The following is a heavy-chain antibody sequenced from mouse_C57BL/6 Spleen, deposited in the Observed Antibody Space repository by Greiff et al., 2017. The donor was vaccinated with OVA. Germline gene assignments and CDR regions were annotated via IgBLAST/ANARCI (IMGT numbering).Heavy chain of an antibody. CDR1: GYTFTDYE. Sequence: QVHVKQSGAELVRPGASVTLSCKASGYTFTDYEMHWVKQTPVHGLEWIGAIDPETGGTAYNQKFKGKAILTADKSSSTAYMDLRILTSEDSAVYYCTVLYYDDDESYFDVWGTGTTVTVSS. CDR2: IDPETGGT. D-gene: IGHD2-4*01. J-gene: IGHJ1*03. CDR3: TVLYYDDDESYFDV. V-gene: IGHV1-15*01.